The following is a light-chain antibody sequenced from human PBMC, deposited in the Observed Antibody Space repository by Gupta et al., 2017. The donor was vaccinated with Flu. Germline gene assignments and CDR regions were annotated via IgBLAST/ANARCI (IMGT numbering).Light chain of an antibody. Sequence: QAMLTQPPSMSAAPGQKVSISCYGGTPNIGNNYVSWYQQLPETAPKLLIYDNNNRPSGIPDRFSGSKSGTSATLTISGLQTGDEADYFCGTWDTSRSAVIFGGGTKLTVL. CDR2: DNN. V-gene: IGLV1-51*01. CDR1: TPNIGNNY. CDR3: GTWDTSRSAVI. J-gene: IGLJ2*01.